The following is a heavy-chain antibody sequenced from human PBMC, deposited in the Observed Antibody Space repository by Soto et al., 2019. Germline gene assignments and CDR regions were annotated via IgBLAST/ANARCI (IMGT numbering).Heavy chain of an antibody. V-gene: IGHV4-39*01. D-gene: IGHD1-26*01. Sequence: PSETLSLTCTVSGGSIRSSVYYWGWIRQPPGAGLEWIGSIYYSGGPYYNPSLRSRVTISVGTSKNQFSLNLSSVTAADTAVYYCARLLGGVELADVSASGWGQGTLVTVSS. J-gene: IGHJ4*02. CDR1: GGSIRSSVYY. CDR2: IYYSGGP. CDR3: ARLLGGVELADVSASG.